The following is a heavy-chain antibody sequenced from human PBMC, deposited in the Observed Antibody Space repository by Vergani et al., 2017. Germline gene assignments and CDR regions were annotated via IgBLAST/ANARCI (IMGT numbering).Heavy chain of an antibody. Sequence: QLQLQESGPGLVKPSETLSLTCTVSGGSISSSSYYWGWIRQPTGKGLEWIGSIYYSGSTYYNPSLKSRVTISVYTSKDQFSLKLRSVTAADTAVYYCARAAEGYYYGMHVWGQGTTVTVSS. CDR1: GGSISSSSYY. CDR3: ARAAEGYYYGMHV. V-gene: IGHV4-39*01. CDR2: IYYSGST. J-gene: IGHJ6*02.